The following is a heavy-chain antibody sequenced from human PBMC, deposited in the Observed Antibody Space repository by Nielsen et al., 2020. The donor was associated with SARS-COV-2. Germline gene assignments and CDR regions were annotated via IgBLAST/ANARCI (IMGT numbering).Heavy chain of an antibody. J-gene: IGHJ4*02. D-gene: IGHD4-23*01. CDR1: GGSFSGYY. CDR3: ARGATTVDWDFDY. CDR2: INHSGST. Sequence: ESLKISCAVYGGSFSGYYWSWIRQPPGKGLEWIGEINHSGSTNYNPSLKSRVTISVDTSKNQFSLKLSSVTAADTAVYYCARGATTVDWDFDYWGQGTLVTVSS. V-gene: IGHV4-34*01.